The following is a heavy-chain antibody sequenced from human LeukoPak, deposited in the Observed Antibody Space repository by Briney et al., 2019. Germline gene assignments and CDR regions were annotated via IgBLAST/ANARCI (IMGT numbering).Heavy chain of an antibody. Sequence: SETLSLTCTVSGGSISSGSYYWSWIRQPAGKGLEWIGEINHSGSTNYNPSLKSRVTISVDTSKNQFSLKLSSVTAADTAVYYCARTDYGDYRTYDYWGQGTLVTVSS. CDR3: ARTDYGDYRTYDY. V-gene: IGHV4-61*10. CDR1: GGSISSGSYY. D-gene: IGHD4-17*01. CDR2: INHSGST. J-gene: IGHJ4*02.